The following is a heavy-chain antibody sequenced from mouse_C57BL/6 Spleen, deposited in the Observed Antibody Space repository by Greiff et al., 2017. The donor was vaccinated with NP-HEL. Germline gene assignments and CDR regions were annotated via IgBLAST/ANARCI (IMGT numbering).Heavy chain of an antibody. Sequence: EVQVVESGGGLVQPGGSLKLSCAASGFTFSDYGMAWVRQAPRKGPEWVAFISNLAYSIYYADTVTGRFTISRENAKNTLYLEMSSLRSEDTAMYYCAREGGSAWFAYWGQGTLVTVSA. CDR3: AREGGSAWFAY. V-gene: IGHV5-15*01. CDR2: ISNLAYSI. CDR1: GFTFSDYG. J-gene: IGHJ3*01.